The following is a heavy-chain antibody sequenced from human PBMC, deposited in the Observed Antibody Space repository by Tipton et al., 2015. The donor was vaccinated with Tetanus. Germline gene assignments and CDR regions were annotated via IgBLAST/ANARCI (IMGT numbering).Heavy chain of an antibody. V-gene: IGHV4-30-4*01. CDR2: VYSTATT. CDR1: GGSISSGDYY. J-gene: IGHJ4*02. D-gene: IGHD4-17*01. Sequence: GLVKPSQTLSLTCTVSGGSISSGDYYWSWIRRPPGKGPEWIGYVYSTATTYYNPSLKSLVTISVDTSKNQFSLKLTSVTAADTAVYYCARGEAYGDYPAMYFFDNWGQGTLLTVSS. CDR3: ARGEAYGDYPAMYFFDN.